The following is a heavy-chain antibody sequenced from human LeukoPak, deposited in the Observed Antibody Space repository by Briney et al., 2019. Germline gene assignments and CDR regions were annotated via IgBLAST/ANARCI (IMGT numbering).Heavy chain of an antibody. D-gene: IGHD2-15*01. CDR3: AREEAYCSGGSCYQKSYNWFDP. CDR1: GGSFSGYY. Sequence: PSETLSLTCAVYGGSFSGYYWSWIRQPPGKGLEWIGEINHSGSTNYNPSLKSRVTISVDTSKNQFSLKLSSVTAADTAVYYCAREEAYCSGGSCYQKSYNWFDPWGQGTLVTVSS. J-gene: IGHJ5*02. CDR2: INHSGST. V-gene: IGHV4-34*01.